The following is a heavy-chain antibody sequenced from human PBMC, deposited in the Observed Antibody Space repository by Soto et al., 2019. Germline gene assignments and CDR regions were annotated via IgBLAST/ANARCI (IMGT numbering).Heavy chain of an antibody. Sequence: QVQLQQWGAGLLKPSETLSLTCAVYGGSFSGYYWSWIRQPPGKGLEWIGEINHSRSTNYNPSLKSRVTISVDTSKNQFSLKLSSVTAADTAVYYCARGGAAAVEYYFDYWGQGTLVTVSS. V-gene: IGHV4-34*01. D-gene: IGHD6-13*01. CDR1: GGSFSGYY. J-gene: IGHJ4*02. CDR2: INHSRST. CDR3: ARGGAAAVEYYFDY.